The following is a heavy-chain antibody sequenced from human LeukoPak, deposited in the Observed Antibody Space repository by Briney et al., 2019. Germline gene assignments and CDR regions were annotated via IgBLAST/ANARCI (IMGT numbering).Heavy chain of an antibody. J-gene: IGHJ5*02. V-gene: IGHV4-30-4*08. D-gene: IGHD2-15*01. CDR2: IYYSGST. Sequence: PSQTLSLTCTVSGGSISSGDYYWSWISQPPGKGLEWIGYIYYSGSTYYNPSLKSRVTISVDTSKNQFSLKLSSVTAADTAVYYCARGGSHLVVPDWFDPWGQGTLVTVSS. CDR1: GGSISSGDYY. CDR3: ARGGSHLVVPDWFDP.